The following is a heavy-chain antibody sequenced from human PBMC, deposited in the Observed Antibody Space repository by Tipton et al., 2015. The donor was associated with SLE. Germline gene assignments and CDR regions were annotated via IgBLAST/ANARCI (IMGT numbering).Heavy chain of an antibody. J-gene: IGHJ3*01. CDR2: IYYTGST. CDR1: GGSISSYY. D-gene: IGHD3-9*01. V-gene: IGHV4-59*12. CDR3: ARAKDWEDGFDV. Sequence: TLSLTCTVSGGSISSYYWSWIRQPPGKGLEWIGYIYYTGSTNYNPSLKSRVTISVDTSKNQFSLTVFSVTAADTALYFCARAKDWEDGFDVWGQGTMVTVSA.